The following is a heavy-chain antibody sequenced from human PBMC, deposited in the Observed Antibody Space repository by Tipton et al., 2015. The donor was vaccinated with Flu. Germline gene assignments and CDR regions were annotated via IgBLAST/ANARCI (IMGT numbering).Heavy chain of an antibody. Sequence: LRLSCTVSGDSISTTIYYWGWVRQPPGKGLEWIGSIYYSGTTYYNPSLKSRATISVDSSKNEFSLTLASLTAADTAVHYCAGRKDMVQGVPWENTWGQGTLVTVSS. CDR1: GDSISTTIYY. J-gene: IGHJ5*02. CDR2: IYYSGTT. D-gene: IGHD3-10*01. CDR3: AGRKDMVQGVPWENT. V-gene: IGHV4-39*07.